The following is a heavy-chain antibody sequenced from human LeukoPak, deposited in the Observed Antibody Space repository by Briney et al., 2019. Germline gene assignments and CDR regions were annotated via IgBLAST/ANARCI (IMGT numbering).Heavy chain of an antibody. CDR1: GGSISSYY. J-gene: IGHJ6*02. Sequence: SETLSLTCTVSGGSISSYYWSWIRQPAGKGLEWIGRIYTSGSTNYNPSLKSRVTMSVDTSKNQFSLKLSSVTAADTAVYYCARDEKDDCSSTSCAILKRKRSGGYYYYGMDVWGQGTTVTVSS. D-gene: IGHD2-2*01. CDR3: ARDEKDDCSSTSCAILKRKRSGGYYYYGMDV. V-gene: IGHV4-4*07. CDR2: IYTSGST.